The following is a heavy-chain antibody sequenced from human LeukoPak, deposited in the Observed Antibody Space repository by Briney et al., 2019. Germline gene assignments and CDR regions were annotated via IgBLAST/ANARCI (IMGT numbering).Heavy chain of an antibody. D-gene: IGHD2-2*02. CDR2: INHSGST. J-gene: IGHJ6*02. CDR3: ARASDSVPATIIAMDV. V-gene: IGHV4-34*01. Sequence: SETLSLTCAVHGGSFSGYYWSWIRQPPGKGLEWIGEINHSGSTNYNPSLKSRVTISVDTSKKQFSLKLSSVTAADTAVYYCARASDSVPATIIAMDVWGQGTTVTVSS. CDR1: GGSFSGYY.